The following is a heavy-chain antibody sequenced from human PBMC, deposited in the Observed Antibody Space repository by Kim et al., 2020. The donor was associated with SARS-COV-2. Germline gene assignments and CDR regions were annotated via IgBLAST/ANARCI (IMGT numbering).Heavy chain of an antibody. CDR3: ARPSYYFRRDAFDM. Sequence: SETLSLTCSVFGGPFSGYFWTWVRQPPGKGLEWIGEIDNRGISDSNPSLRGRVTMSVDTSSNQFSLTLSSVTAADTAVYYCARPSYYFRRDAFDMLGQGT. CDR2: IDNRGIS. CDR1: GGPFSGYF. J-gene: IGHJ3*02. D-gene: IGHD3-10*01. V-gene: IGHV4-34*01.